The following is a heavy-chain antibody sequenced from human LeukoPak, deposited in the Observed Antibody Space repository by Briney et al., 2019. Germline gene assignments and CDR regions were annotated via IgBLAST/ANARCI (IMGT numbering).Heavy chain of an antibody. CDR2: IYSSGST. V-gene: IGHV4-4*07. Sequence: SETLSLTCSVSGGSIRNYYWSWIRQPAGKGLEWIGRIYSSGSTTYNPSPKSRVTMSVDTSTSQSSLRLSSVTAADTAVYYCARDGGYSSSWSNFDYWGQGTLVTVSS. J-gene: IGHJ4*02. CDR1: GGSIRNYY. D-gene: IGHD6-13*01. CDR3: ARDGGYSSSWSNFDY.